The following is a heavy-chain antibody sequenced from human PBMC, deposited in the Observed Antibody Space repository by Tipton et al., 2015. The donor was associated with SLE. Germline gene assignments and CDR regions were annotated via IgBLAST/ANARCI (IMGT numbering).Heavy chain of an antibody. V-gene: IGHV4-4*07. J-gene: IGHJ4*01. Sequence: TLSLTCTVSGGSISNYYWSWIRQPAGKGLEWIGRIYTSETTNYNPALKSRVTIPVDTSKNPFSLKLRSVTAADTAMYYCAGAWQGYCSDGTCYVLDYWGQGTLVTVSS. CDR1: GGSISNYY. CDR2: IYTSETT. CDR3: AGAWQGYCSDGTCYVLDY. D-gene: IGHD2-15*01.